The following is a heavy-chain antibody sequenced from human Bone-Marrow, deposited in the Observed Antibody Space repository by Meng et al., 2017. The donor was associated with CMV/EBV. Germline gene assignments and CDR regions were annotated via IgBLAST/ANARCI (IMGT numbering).Heavy chain of an antibody. CDR1: GFTFDDYA. D-gene: IGHD1-26*01. V-gene: IGHV3-9*01. CDR2: ISWNSGSI. J-gene: IGHJ3*02. Sequence: GGSLRLSCAASGFTFDDYAMHWVRQAPGKGLEWVSGISWNSGSIGYADSVKGRFTISRDNAKNSLYLQMNSLRAEDTALYYCAKGEGFDIWGQGTMVTVS. CDR3: AKGEGFDI.